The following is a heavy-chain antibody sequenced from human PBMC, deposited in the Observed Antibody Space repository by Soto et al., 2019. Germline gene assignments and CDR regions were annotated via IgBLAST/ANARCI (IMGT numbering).Heavy chain of an antibody. V-gene: IGHV1-46*01. J-gene: IGHJ4*02. CDR3: ARGADYYDSSGYRYYFDY. Sequence: QVQLVQSGAEVKKPGASVKVSCKASGYTFTSYYMHWVRQAPGQGLEWMGIINPSGGSTSYAQKFQGRVTMTRDTSTITVYMELSSLRSEDTAVYYCARGADYYDSSGYRYYFDYWGQGTLVTVSS. CDR1: GYTFTSYY. CDR2: INPSGGST. D-gene: IGHD3-22*01.